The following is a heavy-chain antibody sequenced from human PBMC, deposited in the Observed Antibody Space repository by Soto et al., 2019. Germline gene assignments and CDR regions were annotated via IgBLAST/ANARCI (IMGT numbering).Heavy chain of an antibody. CDR1: GFTFSSYA. D-gene: IGHD5-12*01. CDR2: ISGIGHST. Sequence: GGSLRLSCAASGFTFSSYAMSWVRQAPGKGLEWVSSISGIGHSTYYADSVKGRSTISRDNSKNTLFLQMSSLRAEDTAVYYCAKRIMATIGHFDSWGQGTLVTVSS. CDR3: AKRIMATIGHFDS. J-gene: IGHJ4*02. V-gene: IGHV3-23*01.